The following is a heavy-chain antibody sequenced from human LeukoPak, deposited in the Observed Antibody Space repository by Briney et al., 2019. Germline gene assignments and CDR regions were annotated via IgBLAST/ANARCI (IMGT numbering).Heavy chain of an antibody. CDR1: GFTFSSYA. V-gene: IGHV3-23*01. CDR3: AKNRGHCVDGVCHNYYYMDV. J-gene: IGHJ6*03. Sequence: GGSLRLSCAASGFTFSSYAMTWVRQAPGKGLEWVSTVSGSAGRTDYADSVKGRFTISRDNLKNTLYLQMNSLRAEDTAVYYCAKNRGHCVDGVCHNYYYMDVWGRGTTVTVSS. CDR2: VSGSAGRT. D-gene: IGHD2-8*02.